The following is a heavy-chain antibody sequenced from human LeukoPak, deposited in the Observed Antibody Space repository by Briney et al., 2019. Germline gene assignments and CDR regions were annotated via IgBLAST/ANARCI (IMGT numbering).Heavy chain of an antibody. J-gene: IGHJ4*02. CDR2: ISSSSSTI. Sequence: GGSLRLSCAASGFTFSSYSMNWVRQAPGKGLEWVSYISSSSSTIYYADSVKGRFTISRDNAKNSLYLQMNSLRAEDTAVYYCASRGLYYYDSSGYLFDYWGQGTLVTVSS. D-gene: IGHD3-22*01. CDR1: GFTFSSYS. CDR3: ASRGLYYYDSSGYLFDY. V-gene: IGHV3-48*01.